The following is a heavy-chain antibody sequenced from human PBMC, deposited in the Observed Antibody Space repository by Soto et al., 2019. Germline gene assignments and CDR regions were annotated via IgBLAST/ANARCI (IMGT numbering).Heavy chain of an antibody. D-gene: IGHD1-26*01. J-gene: IGHJ4*02. CDR1: GNTVTYRY. CDR3: AGGGAGSGPFTWELPDH. CDR2: ITPFSGDV. Sequence: QMQLVQSGAEVKKTGSSVTVSCKALGNTVTYRYLHWVRQAPGQALEWMGWITPFSGDVHYAQKFQERDTITRDRSINSAYMQMSRLRSEDTAMYFCAGGGAGSGPFTWELPDHWGQGTLVTVSS. V-gene: IGHV1-45*02.